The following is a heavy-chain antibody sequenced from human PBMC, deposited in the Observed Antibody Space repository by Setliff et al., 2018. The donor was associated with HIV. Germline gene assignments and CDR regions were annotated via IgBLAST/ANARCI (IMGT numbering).Heavy chain of an antibody. CDR3: ARARITMTGGRLEPYAFDR. Sequence: PSETLSLTCTVSGGSISSSSYYWGWIRQPAGEGLEYIGRVHSTGTTIYNPSLKSRVTMSVDTSKNQLSLKLRSATAADTAVYYCARARITMTGGRLEPYAFDRWGQGTKVTVSS. V-gene: IGHV4-61*02. CDR1: GGSISSSSYY. D-gene: IGHD3-22*01. CDR2: VHSTGTT. J-gene: IGHJ3*01.